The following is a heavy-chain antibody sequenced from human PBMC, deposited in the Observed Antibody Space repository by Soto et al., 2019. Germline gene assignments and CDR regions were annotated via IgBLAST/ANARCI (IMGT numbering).Heavy chain of an antibody. V-gene: IGHV3-9*01. CDR1: GFSFDDYA. J-gene: IGHJ6*02. CDR2: ISWNSVSI. Sequence: GGSLRLSCEASGFSFDDYAMHWVRQAPGKGLEWVSSISWNSVSIGYADSVKGRFTISRDNAKNSLYLQMNRLRSEDTALYYCAKDMENGYNPYYFYGMDVWGQGTTVTVSS. CDR3: AKDMENGYNPYYFYGMDV. D-gene: IGHD3-10*01.